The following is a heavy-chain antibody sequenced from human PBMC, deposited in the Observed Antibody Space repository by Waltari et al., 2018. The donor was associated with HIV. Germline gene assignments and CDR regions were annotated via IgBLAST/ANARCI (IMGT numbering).Heavy chain of an antibody. Sequence: VESGGDWVQPGGSLKISCAASGFTFSSFWMTWVRQAPGRGPEWVANVKYDNSEMFYADSVRGRFTIFRDNSKKVVFLQMNNLTIDDSATYLCARSHSGRFDYWGQGTAVTVSS. J-gene: IGHJ4*02. CDR2: VKYDNSEM. D-gene: IGHD1-26*01. CDR3: ARSHSGRFDY. V-gene: IGHV3-7*01. CDR1: GFTFSSFW.